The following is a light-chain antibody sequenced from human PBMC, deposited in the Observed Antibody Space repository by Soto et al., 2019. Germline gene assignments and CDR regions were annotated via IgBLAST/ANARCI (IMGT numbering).Light chain of an antibody. CDR3: QQRSNCLYT. Sequence: EIVLTQSPATLSLSPGERATLSCRASQSVSSYLAWYQQKPGQAPRLLIYDASNRAPGIPARFSGSGSGTDFTLTISSLEPEDFAVYYCQQRSNCLYTFVQGTKLEIK. J-gene: IGKJ2*01. V-gene: IGKV3-11*01. CDR2: DAS. CDR1: QSVSSY.